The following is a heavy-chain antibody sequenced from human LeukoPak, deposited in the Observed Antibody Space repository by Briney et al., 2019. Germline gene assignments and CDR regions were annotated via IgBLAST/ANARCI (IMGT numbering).Heavy chain of an antibody. Sequence: GGSLRLSCAASGFTFSSYAMSWVRQAPGKGLEWVSAISGSGGSTYYADSVKGQFTISRDNSKNTLYLQMNSLRAEDTAVYYCAKDRRYSYGCDYWGQGTLVTVSS. J-gene: IGHJ4*02. V-gene: IGHV3-23*01. CDR3: AKDRRYSYGCDY. D-gene: IGHD5-18*01. CDR2: ISGSGGST. CDR1: GFTFSSYA.